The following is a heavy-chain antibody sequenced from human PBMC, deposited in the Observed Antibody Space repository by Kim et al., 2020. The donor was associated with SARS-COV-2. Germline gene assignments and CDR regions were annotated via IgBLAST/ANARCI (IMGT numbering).Heavy chain of an antibody. V-gene: IGHV3-23*01. Sequence: TYNMDPVKGRFTISRDNSKNTLYLQMNSLRVDDTAVYYCARWATPKYFDYWGQGVLVTV. J-gene: IGHJ4*02. CDR2: T. CDR3: ARWATPKYFDY. D-gene: IGHD2-15*01.